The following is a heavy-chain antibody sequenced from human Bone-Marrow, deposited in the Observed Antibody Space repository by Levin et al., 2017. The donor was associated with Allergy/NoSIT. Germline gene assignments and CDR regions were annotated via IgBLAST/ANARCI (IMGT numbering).Heavy chain of an antibody. CDR1: GGSFTQYP. CDR2: IIPIFDAA. Sequence: SVKVSCKATGGSFTQYPISWVRQAPGQGLEWVGGIIPIFDAANSAPKFQGRVTITADKSTSTAYMELSSLTSEDTALYYCARESGNKGYFDSWGQGTLVTVSS. CDR3: ARESGNKGYFDS. D-gene: IGHD1-26*01. J-gene: IGHJ4*02. V-gene: IGHV1-69*06.